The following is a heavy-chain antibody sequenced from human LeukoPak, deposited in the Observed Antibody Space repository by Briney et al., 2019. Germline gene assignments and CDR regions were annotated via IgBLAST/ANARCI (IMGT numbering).Heavy chain of an antibody. Sequence: PSETLSLTCTVSGGSISSGSYYWSWIRQPAGKGLEWIGRIYTSGSTNYNPSLKSRVTISVDTSKNQFSLKLSSVTAADTAVYYCASSIAAAEDMDVWGKGTTVTVSS. J-gene: IGHJ6*03. CDR1: GGSISSGSYY. V-gene: IGHV4-61*02. D-gene: IGHD6-13*01. CDR3: ASSIAAAEDMDV. CDR2: IYTSGST.